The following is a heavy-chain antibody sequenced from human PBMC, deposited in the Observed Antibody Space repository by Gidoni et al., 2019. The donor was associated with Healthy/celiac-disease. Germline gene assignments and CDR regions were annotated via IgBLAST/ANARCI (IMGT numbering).Heavy chain of an antibody. J-gene: IGHJ4*02. V-gene: IGHV4-39*01. CDR3: ARQHYDFWSGYYSN. D-gene: IGHD3-3*01. CDR2: IYYSGST. Sequence: QLQLQESGPGLVKPSETLSLTCTVSGGSISSSSYYWGWIRQPPGKGLEWVGVIYYSGSTYYNPSLKSRVAISVDTSKNQFSLKLSSMTAADTAVYYCARQHYDFWSGYYSNWGQGTLVTVSS. CDR1: GGSISSSSYY.